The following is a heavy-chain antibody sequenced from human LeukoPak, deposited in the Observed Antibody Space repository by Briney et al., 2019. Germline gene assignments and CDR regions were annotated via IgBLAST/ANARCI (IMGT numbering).Heavy chain of an antibody. CDR3: AREGQYYDILTGYYVHNWFDP. CDR2: IYYSGST. J-gene: IGHJ5*02. D-gene: IGHD3-9*01. CDR1: GGSISSYY. V-gene: IGHV4-59*01. Sequence: PETLSLTCTVSGGSISSYYWSWIRQPPGKGLEWIGYIYYSGSTNYNPSLKSRVTISVDTSKNQFSLKLSSVTAADTAVYYCAREGQYYDILTGYYVHNWFDPWGQGTLVTVSP.